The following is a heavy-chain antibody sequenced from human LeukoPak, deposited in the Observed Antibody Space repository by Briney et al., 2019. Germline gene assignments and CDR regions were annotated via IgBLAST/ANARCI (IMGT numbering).Heavy chain of an antibody. CDR2: ISGSGGTT. D-gene: IGHD1-14*01. Sequence: PGGSLRLSCAASGFTFCSYAMSWVRQAPGKGLGWISVISGSGGTTHYADSVKGRFTISRDNSKNTLYLQMNSLRGEDTAVYYCAKDGQVNQPDRLFTDWGQGTLVIVSS. V-gene: IGHV3-23*01. CDR1: GFTFCSYA. CDR3: AKDGQVNQPDRLFTD. J-gene: IGHJ4*02.